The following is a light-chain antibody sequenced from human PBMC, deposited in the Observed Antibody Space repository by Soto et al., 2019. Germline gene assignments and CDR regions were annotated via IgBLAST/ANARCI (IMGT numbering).Light chain of an antibody. Sequence: DIQMTQSPSSLSASVGDRVTITCQASQDIRKYLNWYQQKPGKAPKVLIYDASTLATGVASRFSGSGSGTDFTFTISSLQPEDIATYYCQQYDNLPRTFGQGTKLEIK. J-gene: IGKJ2*01. CDR1: QDIRKY. V-gene: IGKV1-33*01. CDR2: DAS. CDR3: QQYDNLPRT.